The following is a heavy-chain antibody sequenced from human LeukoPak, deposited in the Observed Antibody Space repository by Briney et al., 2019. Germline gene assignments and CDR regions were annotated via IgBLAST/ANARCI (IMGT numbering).Heavy chain of an antibody. CDR3: ARQAAATNFDY. V-gene: IGHV4-59*08. J-gene: IGHJ4*02. Sequence: SHTLPLTRTLVTASTIGYYWTWIRHPPGKGRNGIGYIYYSGSTNYNPSLKSPVTISVDTSKNQFSLKLSSLPAPATPVYYFARQAAATNFDYWGQGTLVTVSS. CDR2: IYYSGST. D-gene: IGHD6-25*01. CDR1: TASTIGYY.